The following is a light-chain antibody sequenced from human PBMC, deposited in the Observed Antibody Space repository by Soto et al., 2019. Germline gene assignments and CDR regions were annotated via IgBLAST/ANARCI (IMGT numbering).Light chain of an antibody. CDR3: AAWDDSLNGNVV. CDR1: NSNIESNT. Sequence: QSVLTQPPSASGTPGQRVTISCSGSNSNIESNTVNWYQQLPGTAPKRLIYSNNQRPSGVPDRFSGSKSGTSASLAISGLQSDDEADYYCAAWDDSLNGNVVFGGGTKLTV. V-gene: IGLV1-44*01. J-gene: IGLJ2*01. CDR2: SNN.